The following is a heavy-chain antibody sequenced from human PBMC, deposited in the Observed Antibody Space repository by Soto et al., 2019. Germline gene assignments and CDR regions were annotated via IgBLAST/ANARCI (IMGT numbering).Heavy chain of an antibody. D-gene: IGHD3-22*01. CDR3: ARLTSYDSSGYYCC. J-gene: IGHJ4*02. Sequence: QVQLVESGGGVVQPGRSLRLSCAASGFIFSSFPMHWVRQAPGKGLEWVAVISDDGSTKYYADSVKGRFTISRDNAKNSLYLQMNSLRAEDTAVYYCARLTSYDSSGYYCCWGQGTLVTVSS. CDR2: ISDDGSTK. CDR1: GFIFSSFP. V-gene: IGHV3-30-3*01.